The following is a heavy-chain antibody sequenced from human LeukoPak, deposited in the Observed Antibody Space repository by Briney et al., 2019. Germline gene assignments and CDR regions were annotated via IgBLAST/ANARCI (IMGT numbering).Heavy chain of an antibody. D-gene: IGHD1-26*01. V-gene: IGHV4-34*01. CDR2: INHSGST. Sequence: SETLSLTCAVYGGSFSGYYWSWIRQPPGKGLEWIGEINHSGSTNYNPSLKSRVTISVDTSKNQFSLKLSSVTAADTAVYFCGRGLWAPRFDCWGQGTLVTVSS. CDR3: GRGLWAPRFDC. J-gene: IGHJ4*02. CDR1: GGSFSGYY.